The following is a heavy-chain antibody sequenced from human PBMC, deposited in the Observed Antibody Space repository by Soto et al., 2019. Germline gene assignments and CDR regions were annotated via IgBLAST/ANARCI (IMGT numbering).Heavy chain of an antibody. J-gene: IGHJ6*02. CDR1: GGTFSSYA. D-gene: IGHD1-1*01. Sequence: GASVKVSCNASGGTFSSYAISWVRQAPGQGLEWMGGIIPIFGTANYAQKFQGRVTITADESTSTAYMELSSLRSEDPAVYYCARDPWNWNPTDYYYGMDVWGQGTTVTVSS. V-gene: IGHV1-69*13. CDR3: ARDPWNWNPTDYYYGMDV. CDR2: IIPIFGTA.